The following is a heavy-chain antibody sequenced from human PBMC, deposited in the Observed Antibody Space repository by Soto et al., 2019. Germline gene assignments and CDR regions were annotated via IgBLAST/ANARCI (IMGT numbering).Heavy chain of an antibody. Sequence: QLQLQESGPGLVKPSETLSLTCTVSGGSISSSSYYWGWIRQPPGKVLEWIGSIYYSGSTYYNPSLKSRVTISVDTSKNQFSLKLSSVTAADTAVYYCARLYYGSGSYAFDIWGQGTMVTVSS. CDR2: IYYSGST. CDR1: GGSISSSSYY. V-gene: IGHV4-39*01. D-gene: IGHD3-10*01. J-gene: IGHJ3*02. CDR3: ARLYYGSGSYAFDI.